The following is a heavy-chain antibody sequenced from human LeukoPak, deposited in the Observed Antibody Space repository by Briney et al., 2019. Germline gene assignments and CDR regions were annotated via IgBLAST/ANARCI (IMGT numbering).Heavy chain of an antibody. CDR2: VNHRGSA. CDR3: ARGNSGGAFGDFYYFMDV. CDR1: GGSLSGYY. V-gene: IGHV4-34*01. D-gene: IGHD1-1*01. Sequence: SETRSLTCAVSGGSLSGYYWSWIRQSPGKGLEWIGEVNHRGSAHYNPSLKSRVTISLDTSKNQFSLTMNFVTAADTSMYFCARGNSGGAFGDFYYFMDVWGKGTTVSVSS. J-gene: IGHJ6*03.